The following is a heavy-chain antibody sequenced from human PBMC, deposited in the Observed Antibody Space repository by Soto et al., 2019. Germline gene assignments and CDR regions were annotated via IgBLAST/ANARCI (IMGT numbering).Heavy chain of an antibody. V-gene: IGHV4-39*01. D-gene: IGHD3-9*01. Sequence: PSETLSLTCTVSGGSVNSSSYYWGWIRQPPGKGLEWIGSVYYSGSTHYNPSLKSRVTISVDMSKNQFSLRLSSLTAADTAVYYCARQGPIGILTAYYGAGLFDYWGQGTLVTVSS. CDR3: ARQGPIGILTAYYGAGLFDY. CDR2: VYYSGST. CDR1: GGSVNSSSYY. J-gene: IGHJ4*02.